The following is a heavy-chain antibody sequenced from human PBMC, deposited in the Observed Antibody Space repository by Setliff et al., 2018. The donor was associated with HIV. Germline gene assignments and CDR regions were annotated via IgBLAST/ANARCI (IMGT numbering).Heavy chain of an antibody. J-gene: IGHJ4*02. CDR2: MNPKSGNT. CDR3: ARGVDGSYRKFFDN. Sequence: ASVKVSCKASGYTFTTNDINWVRQATGQGLEWMGWMNPKSGNTGYAQKFQGRVTMTRDTSIGTAYMELSSLRSDDTAVYYCARGVDGSYRKFFDNWGQGTLVTVSS. V-gene: IGHV1-8*02. D-gene: IGHD1-26*01. CDR1: GYTFTTND.